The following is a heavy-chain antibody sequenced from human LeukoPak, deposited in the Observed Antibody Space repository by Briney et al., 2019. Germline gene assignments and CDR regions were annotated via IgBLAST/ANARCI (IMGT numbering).Heavy chain of an antibody. CDR2: IKQDGSEK. V-gene: IGHV3-7*01. Sequence: HPGGSLRLSCAASGFTFVSYWMSWVRQAPGKGLEWVSNIKQDGSEKYYVDSVKGRFTISRDNAKNSLYLQMNSLRAEDTAVYYCARDLFKAAPGTTYTWFDPWGQGTLVTVSS. D-gene: IGHD6-13*01. J-gene: IGHJ5*02. CDR3: ARDLFKAAPGTTYTWFDP. CDR1: GFTFVSYW.